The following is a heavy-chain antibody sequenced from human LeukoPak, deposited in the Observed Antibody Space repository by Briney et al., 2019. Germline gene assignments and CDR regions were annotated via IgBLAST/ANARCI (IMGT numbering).Heavy chain of an antibody. V-gene: IGHV4-38-2*02. D-gene: IGHD3-3*01. CDR2: IYHSGST. CDR3: ARVGYDFWSGYYSGLNWFDP. J-gene: IGHJ5*02. Sequence: SETLSLTCTVSGYSISSGYYWGWIRQPPGKGLEWIGRIYHSGSTYYTPSLKSRFTISIDTAKNQFSLKLSSVTAADTAVYYCARVGYDFWSGYYSGLNWFDPWGQGTLVTVSS. CDR1: GYSISSGYY.